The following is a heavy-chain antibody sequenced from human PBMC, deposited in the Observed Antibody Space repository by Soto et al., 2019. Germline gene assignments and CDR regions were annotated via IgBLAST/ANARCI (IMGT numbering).Heavy chain of an antibody. CDR1: GYTFTSYG. J-gene: IGHJ4*02. CDR3: ARVVYYYDSSGYYSPLDY. CDR2: ISAYNGNT. Sequence: ASVKVSCKASGYTFTSYGISWVRQAPGQGLEWMGWISAYNGNTNYAQKLQGRVTMTTDTSTSTAYMELRSLRSDDTAVYYCARVVYYYDSSGYYSPLDYWGQGTLVTVS. V-gene: IGHV1-18*01. D-gene: IGHD3-22*01.